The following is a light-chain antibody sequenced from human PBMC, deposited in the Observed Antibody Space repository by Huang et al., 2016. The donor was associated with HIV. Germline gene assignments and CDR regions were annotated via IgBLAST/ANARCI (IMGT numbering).Light chain of an antibody. CDR1: PTVDMY. CDR3: QQTYNVPRT. V-gene: IGKV1-39*01. Sequence: DIQMTQSPSSLSASIGDRVTMSCRASPTVDMYLNWYQQTPGRAPKLLIYAASKLQSDVPSRFSGTGSGTNFTLTISSLQPEDFVIYFCQQTYNVPRTFGQGTALEIK. J-gene: IGKJ2*01. CDR2: AAS.